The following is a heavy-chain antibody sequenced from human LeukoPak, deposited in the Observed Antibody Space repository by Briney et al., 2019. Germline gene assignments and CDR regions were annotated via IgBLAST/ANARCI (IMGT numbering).Heavy chain of an antibody. J-gene: IGHJ1*01. D-gene: IGHD6-19*01. CDR1: KYTLTELS. V-gene: IGHV1-24*01. CDR3: AMGSGLASAEYFQH. Sequence: ASVKVSCKVSKYTLTELSMHWVRQPPGKGLEGMGGFDPEDGETIYAQKFQGRGTITEDTSTDTAYMELSNLRSEDTAVYYCAMGSGLASAEYFQHRGPGTLVTVSS. CDR2: FDPEDGET.